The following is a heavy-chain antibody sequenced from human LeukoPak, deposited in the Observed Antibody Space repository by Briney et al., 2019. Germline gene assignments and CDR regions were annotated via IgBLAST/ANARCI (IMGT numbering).Heavy chain of an antibody. CDR3: ASVGATPGYFDY. V-gene: IGHV4-59*08. Sequence: SETLSLTCTVSGGSISSYYWSWIRQPPGKGLEWIGYIYYSGSTNYNPSLKSRVTISVDTSKNQFSLKLSSVTAADTAVYYCASVGATPGYFDYWGQGTLVTVSS. D-gene: IGHD5-24*01. J-gene: IGHJ4*02. CDR1: GGSISSYY. CDR2: IYYSGST.